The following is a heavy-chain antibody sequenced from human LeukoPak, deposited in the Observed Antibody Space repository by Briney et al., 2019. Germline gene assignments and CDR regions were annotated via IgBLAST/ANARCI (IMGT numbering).Heavy chain of an antibody. D-gene: IGHD3-16*01. CDR3: TRGAGWLIDY. V-gene: IGHV4-59*01. CDR2: IYYTGNT. Sequence: SETLSLTCTVSDDSFSGYYWSWVRQPPGKGLEWIGYIYYTGNTDYNPSLKSRVTISADTSKNQFSLKLNSLTTADTAVYYCTRGAGWLIDYWGQGILVTVSS. J-gene: IGHJ4*02. CDR1: DDSFSGYY.